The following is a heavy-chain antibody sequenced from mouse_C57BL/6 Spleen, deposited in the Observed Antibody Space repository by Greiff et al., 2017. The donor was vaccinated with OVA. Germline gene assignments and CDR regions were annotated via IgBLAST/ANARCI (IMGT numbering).Heavy chain of an antibody. CDR3: ARVITTVVADYYAMDY. CDR1: GYTFTSYW. V-gene: IGHV1-55*01. Sequence: VQLQQSGAELVKPGASVKMSCKASGYTFTSYWITWVKQRPGQGLEWIGDIYPGSGSTNYNEKFKSKATLTVDTSSSTAYMQLSSLTSEDSAVYYGARVITTVVADYYAMDYWGQGTSVTVSS. D-gene: IGHD1-1*01. J-gene: IGHJ4*01. CDR2: IYPGSGST.